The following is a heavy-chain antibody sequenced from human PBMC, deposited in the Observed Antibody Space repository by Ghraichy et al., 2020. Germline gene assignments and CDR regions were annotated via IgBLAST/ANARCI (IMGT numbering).Heavy chain of an antibody. Sequence: ASVKVTCKASGYTFTGYYMHWVRQAPGQGLEWMGWINPNSGGTNYAQKFQGRVTMTRDTSISTAYMELSRLISDDTAVYYCARGRGYCSSTSCHRGWFDPWGQGTLVTVSS. CDR2: INPNSGGT. D-gene: IGHD2-2*02. J-gene: IGHJ5*02. CDR1: GYTFTGYY. CDR3: ARGRGYCSSTSCHRGWFDP. V-gene: IGHV1-2*02.